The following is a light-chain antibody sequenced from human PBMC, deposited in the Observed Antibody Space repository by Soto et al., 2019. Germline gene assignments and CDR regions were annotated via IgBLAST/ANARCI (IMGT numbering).Light chain of an antibody. CDR3: QQYGTPTIPIT. V-gene: IGKV3-20*01. CDR1: QSVSSSY. CDR2: GAS. J-gene: IGKJ5*01. Sequence: EIVLTQSPGTLSLSPGERATLSCRASQSVSSSYLAWYQQKPGQAPRLLIYGASSRANGIPDRFSGSGSGTDFTLTISSLEPEDFAVYYCQQYGTPTIPITFGQGTRLEIK.